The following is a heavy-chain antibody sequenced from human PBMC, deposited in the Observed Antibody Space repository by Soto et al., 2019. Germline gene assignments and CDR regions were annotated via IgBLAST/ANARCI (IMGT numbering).Heavy chain of an antibody. D-gene: IGHD3-22*01. CDR2: IYHSGST. V-gene: IGHV4-38-2*02. J-gene: IGHJ4*02. Sequence: LSLTCAVSGYSISSGYYWGWIRQPPGKGLEWSGSIYHSGSTYYNPSLKSRVTISVDTSKNQFSLKLSSVTAADTAVYYCARDYYDSSGYYDIFDYWGQGTLVTVSS. CDR3: ARDYYDSSGYYDIFDY. CDR1: GYSISSGYY.